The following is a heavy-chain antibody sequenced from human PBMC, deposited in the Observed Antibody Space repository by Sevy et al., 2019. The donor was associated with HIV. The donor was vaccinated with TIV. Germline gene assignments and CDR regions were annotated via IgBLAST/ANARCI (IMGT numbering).Heavy chain of an antibody. V-gene: IGHV3-7*01. CDR3: ARLPTGLQSFNYLLSTYFDS. Sequence: GGSLRLSCAASGFSFNNHWMSWVRQAPEKGLEWVANIKHDGSEKYYADSLEGRFAFSRDNAKNSLLLQINSLRVEDTAVDFWARLPTGLQSFNYLLSTYFDSWGQGTLVTVSS. J-gene: IGHJ4*02. D-gene: IGHD3-9*01. CDR1: GFSFNNHW. CDR2: IKHDGSEK.